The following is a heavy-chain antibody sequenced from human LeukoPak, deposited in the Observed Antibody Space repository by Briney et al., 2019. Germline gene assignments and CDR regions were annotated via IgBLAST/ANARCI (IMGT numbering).Heavy chain of an antibody. V-gene: IGHV3-23*01. Sequence: GGSLRLSCAASGITFSSYAMSWVRQAPGKGLEWVSVISASGDSTYYAGSVKGRFSISRDNSKNTLYLVMNSLRAEDTAMYYCAKGGSYTQNDYWGQGTLVTVSS. D-gene: IGHD1-26*01. CDR3: AKGGSYTQNDY. CDR1: GITFSSYA. J-gene: IGHJ4*02. CDR2: ISASGDST.